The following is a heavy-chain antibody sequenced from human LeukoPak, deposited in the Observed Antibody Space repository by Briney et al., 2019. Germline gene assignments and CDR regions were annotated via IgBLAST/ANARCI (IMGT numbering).Heavy chain of an antibody. CDR2: MYPGDSDT. V-gene: IGHV5-51*01. CDR1: GYRFTTYW. CDR3: ATGATSSFDY. J-gene: IGHJ4*02. D-gene: IGHD5-24*01. Sequence: GESLKISCKGSGYRFTTYWIGWVRQMPGKGLEWMGIMYPGDSDTRYSPSFQGQVTISADKSISTAYLQWGSLKASDTAMYYCATGATSSFDYWGQGTLVTVSS.